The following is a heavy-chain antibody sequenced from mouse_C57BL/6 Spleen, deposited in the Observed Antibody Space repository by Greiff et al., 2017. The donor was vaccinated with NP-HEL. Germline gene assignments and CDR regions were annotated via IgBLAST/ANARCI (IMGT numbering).Heavy chain of an antibody. D-gene: IGHD2-3*01. CDR1: GFTFTDYY. J-gene: IGHJ3*01. CDR2: IRNKANGYTT. CDR3: ARGGYSFAY. Sequence: VQLKESGGGLVQPGGSLSLSCAASGFTFTDYYMSWVRQPPGTALEWLGFIRNKANGYTTEYSASVKGRFTISRDNSQSILYLQMNALRAEDSATYYCARGGYSFAYWGQGTLVTVSA. V-gene: IGHV7-3*01.